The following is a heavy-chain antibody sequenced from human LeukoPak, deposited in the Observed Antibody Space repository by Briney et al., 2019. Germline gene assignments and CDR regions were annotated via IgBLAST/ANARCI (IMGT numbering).Heavy chain of an antibody. CDR3: ARSSASIVVVPAAMHYYYGMDV. J-gene: IGHJ6*04. D-gene: IGHD2-2*01. Sequence: GSSLKVSCKASGGTFSSYAISWVRQAPGQGLEWMGGIIPIFGAANYAQKFQGRVTITADESTSTVYMELRSLRSEDTAVYYCARSSASIVVVPAAMHYYYGMDVWGKGTTVTVSS. V-gene: IGHV1-69*01. CDR2: IIPIFGAA. CDR1: GGTFSSYA.